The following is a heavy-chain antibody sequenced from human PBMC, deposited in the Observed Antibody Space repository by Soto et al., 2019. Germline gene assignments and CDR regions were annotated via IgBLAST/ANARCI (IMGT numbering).Heavy chain of an antibody. V-gene: IGHV3-23*01. CDR2: ISGSGGST. J-gene: IGHJ4*02. CDR3: ARRGSGSYYDY. CDR1: GFTFSSYA. D-gene: IGHD1-26*01. Sequence: EVQLLESGGGLVQPGGSLRLSCAASGFTFSSYAMNWVRQAPGKGLEWVSVISGSGGSTYYAASVKGRFTISRDNSTNTLYLQMNSLIAEDTAVYYCARRGSGSYYDYWGQGTLVTVSS.